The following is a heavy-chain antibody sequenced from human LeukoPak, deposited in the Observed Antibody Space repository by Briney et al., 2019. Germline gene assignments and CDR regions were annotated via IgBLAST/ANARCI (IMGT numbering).Heavy chain of an antibody. CDR3: ARGGYHHGFDI. CDR2: INSDGSEP. J-gene: IGHJ3*02. CDR1: GFTFNSYW. V-gene: IGHV3-74*01. Sequence: GGSLTLSCAASGFTFNSYWFHWVRQAPGKGLVWVSRINSDGSEPIYADSVKGRFTISRDNAKSTVYLQMNSLKAEDTAVYYCARGGYHHGFDIWGQGKMVTVSS. D-gene: IGHD2-15*01.